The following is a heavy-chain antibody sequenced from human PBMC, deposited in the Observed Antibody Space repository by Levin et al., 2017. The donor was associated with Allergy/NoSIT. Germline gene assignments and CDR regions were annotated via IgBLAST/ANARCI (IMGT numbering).Heavy chain of an antibody. V-gene: IGHV4-4*07. D-gene: IGHD2-15*01. Sequence: SQTLSLTCTVSGGSISSSYWSWIRQPAGKGLEWIGRIHTSGATNYNPSLNSRVTMSVDTSKSQFSLKLTSVTAADTAVYYCAKTVLPATIGAFDIWGQGTMVTVSS. CDR1: GGSISSSY. CDR2: IHTSGAT. CDR3: AKTVLPATIGAFDI. J-gene: IGHJ3*02.